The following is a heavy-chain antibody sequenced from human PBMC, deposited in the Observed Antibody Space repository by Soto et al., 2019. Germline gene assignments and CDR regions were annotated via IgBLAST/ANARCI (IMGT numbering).Heavy chain of an antibody. V-gene: IGHV1-2*04. Sequence: PSVKVSCKASGYTFTGYYMHWVRQAPGQGLEWMGWINPNSGGTNYAQKFQGWVTMTRDTSISTAYMELSRLRSDDTAVYYCARGLGPDYYYYMDVWGKGTTVTVSS. CDR1: GYTFTGYY. CDR2: INPNSGGT. J-gene: IGHJ6*03. CDR3: ARGLGPDYYYYMDV.